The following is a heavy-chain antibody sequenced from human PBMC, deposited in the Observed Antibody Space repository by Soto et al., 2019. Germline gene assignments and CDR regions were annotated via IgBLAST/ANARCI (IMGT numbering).Heavy chain of an antibody. J-gene: IGHJ5*02. D-gene: IGHD3-3*01. V-gene: IGHV3-23*01. CDR1: GFTFSSYA. Sequence: GGSLRLSCAASGFTFSSYAMSWVRQAPGKGLEWVSAISGSGGSTYYADSVKGRFTISRDNSKNTLYLQMNSLRAEDTAVYYCASGPYDFWSGPENWFEPWGQGTLVTVSS. CDR2: ISGSGGST. CDR3: ASGPYDFWSGPENWFEP.